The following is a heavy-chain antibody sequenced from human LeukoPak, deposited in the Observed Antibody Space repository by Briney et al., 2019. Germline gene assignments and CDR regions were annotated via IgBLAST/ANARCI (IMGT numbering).Heavy chain of an antibody. CDR3: ARGGGWGSGWLREGYYYMDV. J-gene: IGHJ6*03. D-gene: IGHD6-19*01. CDR1: GGSFSGYY. V-gene: IGHV4-34*01. CDR2: INHSGST. Sequence: PSETLSLTCAVYGGSFSGYYWSWIRQPPGKGLEWIGEINHSGSTNYNPSLKSRGTISVDTSKNQFSLKLSSVTAADTAVYYCARGGGWGSGWLREGYYYMDVWGKGTTVTVSS.